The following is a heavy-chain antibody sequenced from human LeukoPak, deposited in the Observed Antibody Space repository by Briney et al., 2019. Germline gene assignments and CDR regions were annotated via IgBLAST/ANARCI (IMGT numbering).Heavy chain of an antibody. CDR3: ARNTVTAYDAFDI. Sequence: GGSLRLSCAASGFTVSSNYMSWVRQAPGKGLEWVSSISSSSSYIYYADSVKGRFTISRDNAKNSLYLQMNSLRAEDTAVYYCARNTVTAYDAFDIWGQGTMVTVSS. CDR2: ISSSSSYI. V-gene: IGHV3-21*01. CDR1: GFTVSSNY. J-gene: IGHJ3*02. D-gene: IGHD2-21*02.